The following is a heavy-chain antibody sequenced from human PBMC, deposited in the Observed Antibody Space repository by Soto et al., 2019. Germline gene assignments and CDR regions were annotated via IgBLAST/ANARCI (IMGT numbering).Heavy chain of an antibody. Sequence: GGSLRLSCAASGFTLSAYWMHWVRQAPGRGLEWVSRLSSDGFGTAYADSVKGRFHISRDNARNTLFLQMNGLRAEDTAVYYCARDLGGPDYWGRGTLVTVS. D-gene: IGHD3-16*01. CDR1: GFTLSAYW. CDR3: ARDLGGPDY. J-gene: IGHJ4*02. V-gene: IGHV3-74*03. CDR2: LSSDGFGT.